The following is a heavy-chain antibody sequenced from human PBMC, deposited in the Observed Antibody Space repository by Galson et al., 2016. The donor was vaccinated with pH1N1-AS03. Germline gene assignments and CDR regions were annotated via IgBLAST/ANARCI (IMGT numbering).Heavy chain of an antibody. V-gene: IGHV3-7*01. D-gene: IGHD6-6*01. CDR2: INRDGSQK. CDR1: GFTFSRSW. CDR3: AKDSSSNEQGY. J-gene: IGHJ4*02. Sequence: SLRLSCAASGFTFSRSWMSWVRQAPGKGLEWVANINRDGSQKNYVDSVKGRFTISRDNAKSSLNLQMNGLSAEDTAIYYCAKDSSSNEQGYWGPGTLVTVSS.